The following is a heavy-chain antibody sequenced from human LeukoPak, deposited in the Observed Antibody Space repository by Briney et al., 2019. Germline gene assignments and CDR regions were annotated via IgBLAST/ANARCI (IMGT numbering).Heavy chain of an antibody. CDR2: IIPIFGTA. CDR1: GGTFSSYA. CDR3: ARSDPAYDFWSGYYTSDTNFDY. D-gene: IGHD3-3*01. V-gene: IGHV1-69*13. J-gene: IGHJ4*02. Sequence: SVKVSCKASGGTFSSYAISWVRQAPGQGLEWMGGIIPIFGTANYAQKFQGRVTITADESTSTAYMELSSLRSEDTAVYYCARSDPAYDFWSGYYTSDTNFDYWDQGTLVTVSS.